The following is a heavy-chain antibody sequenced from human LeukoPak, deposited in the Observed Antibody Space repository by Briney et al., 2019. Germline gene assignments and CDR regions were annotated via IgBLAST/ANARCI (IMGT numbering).Heavy chain of an antibody. D-gene: IGHD1-26*01. V-gene: IGHV1-18*01. CDR2: ISAYNGNT. CDR1: GYTFTSYG. Sequence: GASVKVSCKASGYTFTSYGISWVRQAPGQGLEWMGWISAYNGNTNYAQKLQGRVTMTTDTSTSTAYMELRSLRSDDTAVYYCARVHFSGELRPYYYYMDVWGKGTTVTVSS. J-gene: IGHJ6*03. CDR3: ARVHFSGELRPYYYYMDV.